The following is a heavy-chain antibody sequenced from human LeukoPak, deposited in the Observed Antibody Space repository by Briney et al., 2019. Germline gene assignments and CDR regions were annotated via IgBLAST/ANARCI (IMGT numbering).Heavy chain of an antibody. CDR2: INPNSGGT. V-gene: IGHV1-2*06. J-gene: IGHJ4*02. Sequence: ASVKVSCKASGYTFTSYGISWVRQAPGQGLEWMGRINPNSGGTNYAQKFQGRVTMTRDTSISTAYMELSRLRSDDTAVYYCAREGVNGDNDYWGQGTLVTVS. CDR3: AREGVNGDNDY. CDR1: GYTFTSYG. D-gene: IGHD4-17*01.